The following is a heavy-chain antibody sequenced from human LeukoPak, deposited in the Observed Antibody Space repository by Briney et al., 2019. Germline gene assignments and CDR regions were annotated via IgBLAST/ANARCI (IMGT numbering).Heavy chain of an antibody. CDR1: GGSISSYY. CDR2: IYYSGST. Sequence: SETLSLTCTVSGGSISSYYWSWLRQPPGKGLEWIGYIYYSGSTNYNPSLKSRVTISVDTSKNQFSLKLSSVTAADTAVYYCARGKGTTVTTFGYWGQGTLVTVSS. D-gene: IGHD4-17*01. V-gene: IGHV4-59*01. CDR3: ARGKGTTVTTFGY. J-gene: IGHJ4*02.